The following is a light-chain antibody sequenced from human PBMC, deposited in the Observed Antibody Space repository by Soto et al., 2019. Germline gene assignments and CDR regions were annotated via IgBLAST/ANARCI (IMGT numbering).Light chain of an antibody. V-gene: IGLV2-11*01. CDR3: CSYAGSYYV. CDR1: SSDVGGYNY. Sequence: QSALTQPRSVSGSPVQSVTISCTGTSSDVGGYNYVSWYQQHPGQAPKLMIYDVSKRPSGVPERFSGSKSGNTASLTISGLQADDEADYYCCSYAGSYYVFASGTKVTVL. CDR2: DVS. J-gene: IGLJ1*01.